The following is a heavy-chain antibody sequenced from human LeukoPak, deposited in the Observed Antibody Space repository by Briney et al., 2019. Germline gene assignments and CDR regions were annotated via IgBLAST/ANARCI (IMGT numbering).Heavy chain of an antibody. CDR3: ARQGDPSWSSYFDY. V-gene: IGHV1-8*02. D-gene: IGHD3-16*01. J-gene: IGHJ4*02. CDR2: MNPNSGNT. CDR1: GDTFSSYD. Sequence: ASVKVSCKASGDTFSSYDINWVRQATGQGLEWMGWMNPNSGNTGYAQKFRGRVTMTRNTSISTAYMELSSLRSEDTAVYYCARQGDPSWSSYFDYWGQGTLVTVSS.